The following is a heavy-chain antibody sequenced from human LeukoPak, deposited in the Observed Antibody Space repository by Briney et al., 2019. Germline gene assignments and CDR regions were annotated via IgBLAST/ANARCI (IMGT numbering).Heavy chain of an antibody. CDR3: ARQRTFDI. CDR1: GGSFSGYY. CDR2: INHSGST. Sequence: SETLSLTCAVYGGSFSGYYWSWIRQPPGKGLEWSGEINHSGSTNYNPSLKSRVTISVDTSKNQFSLKLSSVTASDTAVYYCARQRTFDIWGQGTMVTVSS. J-gene: IGHJ3*02. V-gene: IGHV4-34*01.